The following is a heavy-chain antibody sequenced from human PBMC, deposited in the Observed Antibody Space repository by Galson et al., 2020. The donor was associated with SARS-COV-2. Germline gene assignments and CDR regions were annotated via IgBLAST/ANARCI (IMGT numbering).Heavy chain of an antibody. CDR1: GFTFSSYW. CDR2: IKQAGREK. J-gene: IGHJ6*02. CDR3: ARDSLAAAGTGTPNYYGMDV. V-gene: IGHV3-7*01. D-gene: IGHD6-13*01. Sequence: GESLKISCAASGFTFSSYWMSWVRQAPGKGLEWVANIKQAGREKYYVDSVKGRFTISRDNAKNSLYLQMNSLRAEDTAVYYCARDSLAAAGTGTPNYYGMDVWGQGTTVTVSS.